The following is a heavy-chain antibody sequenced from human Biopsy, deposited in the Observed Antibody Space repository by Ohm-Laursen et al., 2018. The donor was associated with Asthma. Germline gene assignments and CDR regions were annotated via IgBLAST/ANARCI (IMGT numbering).Heavy chain of an antibody. Sequence: SLRLSCAASGFSFSYYWMTWVRQGPGKGLEWVANIKKDGNEKSYADSVRGRFTISRDDATNSLYLQMNSLRAEDTAVYYCARTFHFWSPYHAEHYQLWGQGTLVTVSS. J-gene: IGHJ1*01. V-gene: IGHV3-7*01. CDR3: ARTFHFWSPYHAEHYQL. CDR1: GFSFSYYW. CDR2: IKKDGNEK. D-gene: IGHD3-3*02.